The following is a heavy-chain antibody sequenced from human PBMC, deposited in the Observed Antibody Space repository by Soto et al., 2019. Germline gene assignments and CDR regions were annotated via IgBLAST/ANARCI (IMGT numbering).Heavy chain of an antibody. V-gene: IGHV3-21*01. CDR2: ISSSGASI. J-gene: IGHJ6*03. CDR3: ARDGSEGSGEIGYYYYMDV. CDR1: GFTFSSYS. D-gene: IGHD2-15*01. Sequence: EVQLVESGGGLVKPGGSLRLSCAASGFTFSSYSLNWVRQAPGKGLEWVSSISSSGASIYYADPVKGRFTISRDNAKNSLYLQMNSLRAEDTAVYYCARDGSEGSGEIGYYYYMDVWGKGTTATVSS.